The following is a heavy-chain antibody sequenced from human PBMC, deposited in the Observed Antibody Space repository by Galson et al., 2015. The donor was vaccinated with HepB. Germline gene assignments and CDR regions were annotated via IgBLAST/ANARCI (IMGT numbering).Heavy chain of an antibody. CDR1: GFTFDAYS. D-gene: IGHD3-22*01. Sequence: SLRLSCAASGFTFDAYSMNWVRQAPGKGLEWVSSISSSGTYIYYAHSLKGRVSISRDNAKNSLFLQVNSLRAEDTAVYYCAKEAVSDYYDSGGYSPENFQQWGPGTLVTVSS. J-gene: IGHJ1*01. CDR3: AKEAVSDYYDSGGYSPENFQQ. CDR2: ISSSGTYI. V-gene: IGHV3-21*01.